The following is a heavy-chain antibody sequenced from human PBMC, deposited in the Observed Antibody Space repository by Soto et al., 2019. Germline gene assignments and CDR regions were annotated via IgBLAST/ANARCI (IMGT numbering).Heavy chain of an antibody. CDR2: IIPISGTA. D-gene: IGHD2-2*01. J-gene: IGHJ6*02. Sequence: QVQLVQSGAEVKKPGSSVKVSCKASGGTFSSYAISWVRQAPGQGLEWMGGIIPISGTANYAQKFQGRVTITAEESTSTAYMEMSRLRSEETAVYYCARSQGSSTSLEIYYYYYYGMDVWGQGTTVTVSS. CDR1: GGTFSSYA. CDR3: ARSQGSSTSLEIYYYYYYGMDV. V-gene: IGHV1-69*01.